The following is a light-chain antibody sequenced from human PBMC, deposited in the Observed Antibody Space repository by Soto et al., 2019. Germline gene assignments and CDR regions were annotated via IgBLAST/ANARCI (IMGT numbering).Light chain of an antibody. Sequence: QSALTQPASVSGSPGQSITISCTGTRSDIGAYNFVSWYQQHPGEVPKLILYDVNVRPSGVSNRFSGSKSGNTASLTISGLQAEDEADYYCTSRTTSTTMIFGGGTKVTVL. J-gene: IGLJ2*01. CDR2: DVN. V-gene: IGLV2-14*03. CDR1: RSDIGAYNF. CDR3: TSRTTSTTMI.